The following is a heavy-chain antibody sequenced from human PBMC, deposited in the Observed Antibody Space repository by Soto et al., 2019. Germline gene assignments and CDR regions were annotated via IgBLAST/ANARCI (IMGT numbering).Heavy chain of an antibody. CDR3: ARDIYYDASGYFDY. CDR2: TSYDGSDQ. D-gene: IGHD3-22*01. CDR1: GCSFSSFA. V-gene: IGHV3-30*14. Sequence: GGSLRLSCATSGCSFSSFAMRWIRQAPGRGLEWLALTSYDGSDQYNAKSVKGRFTISRDNSKKTLYLHMNGLSAEDTAVYFCARDIYYDASGYFDYWGQGTQVTVSS. J-gene: IGHJ4*02.